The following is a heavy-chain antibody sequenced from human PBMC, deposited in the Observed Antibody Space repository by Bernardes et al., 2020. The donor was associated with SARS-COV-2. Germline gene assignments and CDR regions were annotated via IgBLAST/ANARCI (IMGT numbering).Heavy chain of an antibody. V-gene: IGHV4-39*07. CDR3: ARGRLDYGDSHP. Sequence: SETLSLTCTVSGGSISSSSYYWGWIRQPPGKGLEWIGSIYYSGNTNYNPSLKSRVTISLDTSKNQFSLKLSSVTAADTAVYYCARGRLDYGDSHPWGQGTLVTVSS. CDR1: GGSISSSSYY. CDR2: IYYSGNT. J-gene: IGHJ5*02. D-gene: IGHD4-17*01.